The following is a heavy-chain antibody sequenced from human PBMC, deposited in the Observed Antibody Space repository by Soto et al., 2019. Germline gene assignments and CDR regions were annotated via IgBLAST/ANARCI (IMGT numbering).Heavy chain of an antibody. J-gene: IGHJ3*02. V-gene: IGHV4-4*02. CDR2: SYYSGSA. Sequence: SETLSLTCAVSGGSMSSSYWWTGVRQAPGKGLQWIGESYYSGSANYNPSLRSRVSISVDTSNNQFSLKLSSVTAADTAVYYCARHGKGGYSYGYWVFDIWGQGTMVTVSS. D-gene: IGHD5-18*01. CDR3: ARHGKGGYSYGYWVFDI. CDR1: GGSMSSSYW.